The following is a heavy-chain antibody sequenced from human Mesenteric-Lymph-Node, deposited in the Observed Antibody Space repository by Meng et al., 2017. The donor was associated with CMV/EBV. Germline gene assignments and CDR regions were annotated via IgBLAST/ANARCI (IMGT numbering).Heavy chain of an antibody. V-gene: IGHV4-34*01. CDR1: SGSISSYY. D-gene: IGHD3-16*01. Sequence: GSLRLSCTVSSGSISSYYWSWIRQPPGKGLEWIGEINHSGSTNYNPSLKSRVTISVDTSKNQFSLKLSSVTAADTAVYYCARAPIQRNGGKKKASYFDYWGQGTLVTVSS. CDR3: ARAPIQRNGGKKKASYFDY. CDR2: INHSGST. J-gene: IGHJ4*02.